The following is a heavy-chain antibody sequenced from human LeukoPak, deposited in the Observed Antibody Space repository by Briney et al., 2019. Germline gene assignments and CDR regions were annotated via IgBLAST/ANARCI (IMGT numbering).Heavy chain of an antibody. D-gene: IGHD2-2*01. J-gene: IGHJ4*02. CDR1: GGSFSGYY. CDR3: ASPSPGHCSSTSCYVD. Sequence: PSETLSLTCAVYGGSFSGYYWSWIRQPPGKGLEWIGEINHSGSTNYNPSLKSRVTISVDTSKNQFSLKLSSVTAADTAVYYCASPSPGHCSSTSCYVDWGQGTLVTVSS. CDR2: INHSGST. V-gene: IGHV4-34*01.